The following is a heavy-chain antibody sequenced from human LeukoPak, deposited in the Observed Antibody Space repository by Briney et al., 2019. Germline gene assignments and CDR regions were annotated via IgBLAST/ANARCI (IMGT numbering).Heavy chain of an antibody. CDR1: GGSISSYY. CDR3: ARDLSRDGVYYYYMDV. Sequence: SETLSLTCTVSGGSISSYYWSWIRQPAGKGLEWIGRIYTSGSTNYNPSLESRVTMSLDTSKNQFSLKLSSVTAADTAVYYCARDLSRDGVYYYYMDVWGKGTTVTVS. CDR2: IYTSGST. D-gene: IGHD2-8*01. J-gene: IGHJ6*03. V-gene: IGHV4-4*07.